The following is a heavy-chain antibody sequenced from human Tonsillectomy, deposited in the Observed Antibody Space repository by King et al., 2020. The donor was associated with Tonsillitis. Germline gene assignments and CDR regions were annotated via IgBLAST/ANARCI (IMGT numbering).Heavy chain of an antibody. CDR1: GFTFSDYA. D-gene: IGHD4-17*01. Sequence: VQLVESGGGVVRPGKSLRLSCAASGFTFSDYAMNWVRQAPGKGLEWVATMSYDGSNKYYADSVKGRFTISRDNSNNTLYLQMSSLRVEDTAAYYCAREVCLVYRYEDYYGMDVGMDVWGQGTTVTVSS. J-gene: IGHJ6*02. V-gene: IGHV3-30-3*01. CDR2: MSYDGSNK. CDR3: AREVCLVYRYEDYYGMDVGMDV.